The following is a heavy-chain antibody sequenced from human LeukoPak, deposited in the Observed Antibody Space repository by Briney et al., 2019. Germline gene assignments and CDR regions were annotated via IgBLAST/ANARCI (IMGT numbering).Heavy chain of an antibody. Sequence: GGSLRLSCAASGFTFSSYAMNWVRQAPGKGREWVSSISSSSSYIYYADSVKGRFTISRDNAKNSLYLQMKSLRAEDTAVYFCSGAPGDYWGQGTLVTVSS. CDR2: ISSSSSYI. V-gene: IGHV3-21*01. D-gene: IGHD3-10*01. CDR3: SGAPGDY. CDR1: GFTFSSYA. J-gene: IGHJ4*02.